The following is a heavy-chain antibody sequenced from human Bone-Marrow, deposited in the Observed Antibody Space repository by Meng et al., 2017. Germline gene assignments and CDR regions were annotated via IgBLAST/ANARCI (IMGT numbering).Heavy chain of an antibody. CDR1: GYTFTSYY. D-gene: IGHD5-24*01. Sequence: SVTVSCKASGYTFTSYYMHWVRQAPGQGLEWMGIINPSGGSTSYAQKFQGRVTMTRDTSTSTVYMELSSLRSEDTAVYYCAREHLMKRDGYNFDYWGQGTLVTVSS. J-gene: IGHJ4*02. CDR3: AREHLMKRDGYNFDY. CDR2: INPSGGST. V-gene: IGHV1-46*01.